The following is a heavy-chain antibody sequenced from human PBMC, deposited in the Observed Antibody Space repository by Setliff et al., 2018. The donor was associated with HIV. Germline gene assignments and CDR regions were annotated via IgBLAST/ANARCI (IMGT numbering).Heavy chain of an antibody. J-gene: IGHJ4*02. CDR3: AREEYGDKFDY. CDR1: GYTFTNYG. V-gene: IGHV1-18*04. CDR2: ISTHSDKT. Sequence: ASVKVSCKASGYTFTNYGIGWVRQAPGQGLEYMGWISTHSDKTDYAQSVQGRVTMTIDTSTSTVYMELRRLRSDDTAMFYCAREEYGDKFDYWGQGTMVTVSS. D-gene: IGHD2-21*01.